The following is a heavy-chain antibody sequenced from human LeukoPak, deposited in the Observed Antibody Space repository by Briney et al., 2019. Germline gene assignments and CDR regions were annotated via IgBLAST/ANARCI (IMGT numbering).Heavy chain of an antibody. CDR3: ASNYDILTGYYS. V-gene: IGHV3-48*03. CDR1: GFTFSSYE. Sequence: GGSLRLSCAASGFTFSSYEMNWVRQAPGKGLEWVSYISSSGSTIYYADSVKGRFTISRDNAKNSLYLQMNSLRAEDTAVYYCASNYDILTGYYSWGQGTLVTVSS. J-gene: IGHJ4*02. D-gene: IGHD3-9*01. CDR2: ISSSGSTI.